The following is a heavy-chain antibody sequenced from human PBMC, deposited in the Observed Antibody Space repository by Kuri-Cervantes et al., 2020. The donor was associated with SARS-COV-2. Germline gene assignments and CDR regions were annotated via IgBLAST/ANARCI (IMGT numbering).Heavy chain of an antibody. J-gene: IGHJ6*02. CDR3: ARPHGGNTGARGVDV. CDR1: GGSFSGYY. D-gene: IGHD3-16*01. V-gene: IGHV4-34*01. Sequence: SQTLSLTCAVYGGSFSGYYWSWIRQPPGKGLEWIGEINHSGSTNYNPSLKSRVTISVDTSKNQFSLKLSSVTAADTAVYYCARPHGGNTGARGVDVSGQGTTVPSP. CDR2: INHSGST.